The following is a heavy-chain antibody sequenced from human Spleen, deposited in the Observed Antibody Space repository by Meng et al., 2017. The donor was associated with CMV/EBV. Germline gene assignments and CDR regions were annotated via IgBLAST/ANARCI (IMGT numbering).Heavy chain of an antibody. V-gene: IGHV3-30*02. J-gene: IGHJ6*02. D-gene: IGHD3-10*01. CDR1: GFTFSSYG. CDR2: IRYDGSNK. CDR3: AKAQQPWFALDV. Sequence: GESLKISCAASGFTFSSYGMHWVRQAPGKGLEWVAFIRYDGSNKYYADSVKGRFTISRDNSKNTLYLQMNSLRAEDTAVYYCAKAQQPWFALDVWGQGTTVTVSS.